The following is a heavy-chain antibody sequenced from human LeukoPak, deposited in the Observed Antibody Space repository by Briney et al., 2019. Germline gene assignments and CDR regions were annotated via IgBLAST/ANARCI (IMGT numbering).Heavy chain of an antibody. V-gene: IGHV1-69*05. Sequence: PVKVSCKASGGTFSSYAISWVRQAPGQGLEWMGGIIPIFGTANYAQKFQGRVTITTDESTSTAYMELSSLRSEDTAVYYCARYYGSGSPFDYWGQGTLVTVSS. J-gene: IGHJ4*02. CDR3: ARYYGSGSPFDY. CDR2: IIPIFGTA. CDR1: GGTFSSYA. D-gene: IGHD3-10*01.